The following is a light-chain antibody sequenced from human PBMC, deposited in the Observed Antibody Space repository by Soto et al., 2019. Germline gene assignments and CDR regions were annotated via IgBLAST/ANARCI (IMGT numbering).Light chain of an antibody. J-gene: IGKJ3*01. V-gene: IGKV3-15*01. CDR2: GAS. CDR3: QQYNNWPPLFT. Sequence: EIVMTQSPATLSVSPGARATLSCRASQSVSSNLAWYQQKPGQAPRLLIYGASTRATGIPARFSCSGSGTEFTLTISSLQSEDFAVYYCQQYNNWPPLFTFGPGTKVDIK. CDR1: QSVSSN.